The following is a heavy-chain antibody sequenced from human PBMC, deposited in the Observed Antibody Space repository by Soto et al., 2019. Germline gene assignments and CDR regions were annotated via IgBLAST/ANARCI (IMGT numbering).Heavy chain of an antibody. Sequence: EVQLVESGGGLIQPGGSLRLSCAASGFTFRVYSMNWIRQAPGKGLEWISYMTSDMKTIHYADSVKGRFTISRDNDKNSVYLQMTSLRDEDTAVYYCARPVEGHFDHWGQGSLVTVSS. V-gene: IGHV3-48*02. J-gene: IGHJ4*02. CDR2: MTSDMKTI. CDR1: GFTFRVYS. CDR3: ARPVEGHFDH. D-gene: IGHD6-19*01.